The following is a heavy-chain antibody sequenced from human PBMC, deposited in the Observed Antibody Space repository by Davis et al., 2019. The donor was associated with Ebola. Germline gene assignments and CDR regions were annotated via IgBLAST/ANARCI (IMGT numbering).Heavy chain of an antibody. Sequence: GESLKISCSASGFTFGDYALSWVRQAPGKGLEWVGFIRSKAYGGTTEYAASVKGRFSISRDDSKSIAYLQTNSLKTEDTAVYYCTREVGGYGDFWGQGTLVTVSS. CDR2: IRSKAYGGTT. CDR3: TREVGGYGDF. D-gene: IGHD3-22*01. V-gene: IGHV3-49*04. J-gene: IGHJ4*02. CDR1: GFTFGDYA.